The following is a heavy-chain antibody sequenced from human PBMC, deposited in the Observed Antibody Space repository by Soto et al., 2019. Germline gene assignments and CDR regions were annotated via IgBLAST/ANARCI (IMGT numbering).Heavy chain of an antibody. Sequence: PSETLSLTCTVSGGSISSYYWSWIRQPPGKGLEWIGYIYYSGSTNYNPSLKSRVTISVDTSKNQFSLKLSSVTAADTAVYYCAREDIVVVPAAPYYYYYYYMDVWGKGTTVTVSS. J-gene: IGHJ6*03. CDR3: AREDIVVVPAAPYYYYYYYMDV. V-gene: IGHV4-59*01. D-gene: IGHD2-2*01. CDR2: IYYSGST. CDR1: GGSISSYY.